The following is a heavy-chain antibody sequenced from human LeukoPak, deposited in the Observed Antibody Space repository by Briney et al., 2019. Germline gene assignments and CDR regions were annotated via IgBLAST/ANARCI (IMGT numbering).Heavy chain of an antibody. CDR2: INHSGST. CDR1: GGSFSGYY. Sequence: SETLSLTCAVYGGSFSGYYWSWIRQPPGKGLEWIGEINHSGSTNYNPSLKSRVTISVDTSKNQFSLNLNSVTAADTAVYYCARRGNDAFDFWGQGTMVTVSS. CDR3: ARRGNDAFDF. J-gene: IGHJ3*01. V-gene: IGHV4-34*01. D-gene: IGHD3-16*01.